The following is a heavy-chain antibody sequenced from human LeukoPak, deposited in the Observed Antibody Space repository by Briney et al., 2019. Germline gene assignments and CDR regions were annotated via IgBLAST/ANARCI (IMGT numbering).Heavy chain of an antibody. CDR2: ISSSSSYI. CDR1: GFTFSSYS. D-gene: IGHD4-17*01. CDR3: ARDLNGDYSDY. V-gene: IGHV3-21*01. J-gene: IGHJ4*02. Sequence: PGGSLRLSCAASGFTFSSYSMNWVRQAPGEGLEWVSSISSSSSYIYYADSVKGRFTISRDNAKNSLYLQMNSLRAEDTAVYYCARDLNGDYSDYWGQGTLVTVSS.